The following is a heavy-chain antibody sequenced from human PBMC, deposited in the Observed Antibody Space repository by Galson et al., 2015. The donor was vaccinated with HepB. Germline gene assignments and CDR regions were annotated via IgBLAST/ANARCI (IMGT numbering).Heavy chain of an antibody. Sequence: CAISGGSVSNHNAAWNWIRQSPSRGLEWLGRTYYRSNWYNDYALSVISRITINADVSKNQFSLYLNSVTPDDTAIYYCARDLTIWGQGTLVTVSS. CDR1: GGSVSNHNAA. V-gene: IGHV6-1*01. CDR3: ARDLTI. D-gene: IGHD3-10*01. J-gene: IGHJ4*02. CDR2: TYYRSNWYN.